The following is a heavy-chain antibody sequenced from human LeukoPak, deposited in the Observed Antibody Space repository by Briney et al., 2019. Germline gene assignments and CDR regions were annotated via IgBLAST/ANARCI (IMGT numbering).Heavy chain of an antibody. CDR3: ASSGRSTEYFAFEI. J-gene: IGHJ4*02. CDR2: IYYSGST. Sequence: PSETLTLTCTVSGGSLSSYYWSWIRQPPGKALDWIGYIYYSGSTNYNPPLKTRVTISVDTSKNQLSLKLSAVTAADTAVYYCASSGRSTEYFAFEIWGQVTLVTVAS. CDR1: GGSLSSYY. V-gene: IGHV4-59*08. D-gene: IGHD3/OR15-3a*01.